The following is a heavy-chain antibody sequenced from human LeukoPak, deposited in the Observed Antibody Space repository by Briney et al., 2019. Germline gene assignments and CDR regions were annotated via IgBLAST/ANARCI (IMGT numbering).Heavy chain of an antibody. V-gene: IGHV3-20*04. CDR3: ARDPGDILVAGTFDY. CDR1: GFTFDDYG. Sequence: GGSLRLSCAASGFTFDDYGMSWVRQAPGKGRNGVSVITWNGGSTGYADSVKGRFTISRDNAKNSLYLQMNSLRAEDTAFYYCARDPGDILVAGTFDYWGQGTLVTVSS. D-gene: IGHD6-19*01. J-gene: IGHJ4*02. CDR2: ITWNGGST.